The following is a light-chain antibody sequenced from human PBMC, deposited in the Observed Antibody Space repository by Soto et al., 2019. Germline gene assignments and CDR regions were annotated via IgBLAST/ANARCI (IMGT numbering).Light chain of an antibody. CDR2: KAS. V-gene: IGKV1-5*03. Sequence: DIHMTQSPSTLSASVGDRVTITCRASQSITSWLAWYQQKPGKAPKLLIYKASTLESGVPSRFSGSGSGTEFTLTIFCRQPDDFADNYCLHRDTFVQGT. J-gene: IGKJ1*01. CDR1: QSITSW. CDR3: LHRDT.